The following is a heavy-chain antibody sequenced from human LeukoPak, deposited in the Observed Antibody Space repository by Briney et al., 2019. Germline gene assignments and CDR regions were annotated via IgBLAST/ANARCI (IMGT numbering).Heavy chain of an antibody. V-gene: IGHV4-30-4*07. Sequence: SETLSLTCAVSGGSIISGGYSWSWIRQPPGKGLEWIGYIYYSGSTYYNPSLKSRVTISVDTSKNQFSLKLSSVTAADTAVYYCARGSGGDYYFDYWGQGTLVTVSS. J-gene: IGHJ4*02. CDR1: GGSIISGGYS. D-gene: IGHD2-21*02. CDR3: ARGSGGDYYFDY. CDR2: IYYSGST.